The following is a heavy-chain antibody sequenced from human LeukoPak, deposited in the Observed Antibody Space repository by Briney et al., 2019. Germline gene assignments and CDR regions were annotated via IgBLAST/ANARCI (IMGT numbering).Heavy chain of an antibody. Sequence: SETLSLTCTVSGVSISSGGYYWSWIRQHPGKGLEWIGYIYYSGSTYYNPSLKSRVTISVDTSKNQFSLKLSSVTAADTAVYYCARDRSLTMVRGVIGFDPWGQGTLVTVSS. J-gene: IGHJ5*02. CDR1: GVSISSGGYY. D-gene: IGHD3-10*01. CDR3: ARDRSLTMVRGVIGFDP. CDR2: IYYSGST. V-gene: IGHV4-31*03.